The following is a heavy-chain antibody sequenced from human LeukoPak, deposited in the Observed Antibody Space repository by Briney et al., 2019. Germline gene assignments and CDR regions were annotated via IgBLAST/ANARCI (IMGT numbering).Heavy chain of an antibody. CDR2: IKSKTDGGTT. J-gene: IGHJ4*02. CDR3: RRSGYYFDY. Sequence: GGSLRLSCAASGFTFTSYSMNWVRQAPGKGLEWVGRIKSKTDGGTTDYAAPVKGRFTISRDDSKNTLYLQMNSLKTEDTAVYYCRRSGYYFDYWGQGTLVTVSS. D-gene: IGHD3-22*01. V-gene: IGHV3-15*01. CDR1: GFTFTSYS.